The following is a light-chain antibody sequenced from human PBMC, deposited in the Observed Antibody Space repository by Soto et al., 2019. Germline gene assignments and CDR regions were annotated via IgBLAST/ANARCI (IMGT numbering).Light chain of an antibody. CDR2: DAS. Sequence: EIVLTQSPGTLSLSPGERATLSCRASQGVSIYLAWYQQKPGQAPRLLIYDASKRAPGVPARFSGSGSGTDFSLTISSLEPEDFGVYYCQQRSNWVFGPGTKVDIK. J-gene: IGKJ3*01. CDR3: QQRSNWV. V-gene: IGKV3-11*01. CDR1: QGVSIY.